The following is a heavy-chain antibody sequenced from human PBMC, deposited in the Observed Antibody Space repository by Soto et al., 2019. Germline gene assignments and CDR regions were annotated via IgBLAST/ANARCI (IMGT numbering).Heavy chain of an antibody. D-gene: IGHD2-21*02. Sequence: ASVKVSCKASGYTFTALYMNWVRQAPGQGLEWMGWVNPNTGLTKLAQKFQGRVTMARDTSISTAYMELTRLTSDDTAVYYCTTLRLDPWGQGTMVTVYS. J-gene: IGHJ5*02. CDR2: VNPNTGLT. CDR3: TTLRLDP. CDR1: GYTFTALY. V-gene: IGHV1-2*02.